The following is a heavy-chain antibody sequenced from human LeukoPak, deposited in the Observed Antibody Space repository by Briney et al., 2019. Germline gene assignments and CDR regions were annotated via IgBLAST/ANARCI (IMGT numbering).Heavy chain of an antibody. D-gene: IGHD1-26*01. CDR1: GDSVSSNSAA. V-gene: IGHV6-1*01. Sequence: SQTLSLTCAISGDSVSSNSAAWNWIRQSPSRGLEWLGRTYYRSKWYNDYAVSVKSRITIKPDTSKNQFSLQLNSVTPEDTAVDYCARTNSGSYPFETSEYFQHWGQGTLVTVSS. CDR2: TYYRSKWYN. CDR3: ARTNSGSYPFETSEYFQH. J-gene: IGHJ1*01.